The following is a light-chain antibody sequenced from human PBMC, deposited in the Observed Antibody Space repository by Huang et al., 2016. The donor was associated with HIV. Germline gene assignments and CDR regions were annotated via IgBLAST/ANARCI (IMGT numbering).Light chain of an antibody. V-gene: IGKV1-9*01. CDR2: DAS. CDR3: LQLSAYPLS. Sequence: QLTQSPSSLSASIGDRVTIACRASHDINTYLAWYQQKPGRAPKLLIYDASTLQTGVPSRFRGFGSGTAFSLTITSLQPDDFAVYYCLQLSAYPLSFGPGTTVD. CDR1: HDINTY. J-gene: IGKJ3*01.